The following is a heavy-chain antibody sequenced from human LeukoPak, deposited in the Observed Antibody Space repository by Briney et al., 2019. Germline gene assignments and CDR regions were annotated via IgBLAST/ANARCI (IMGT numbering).Heavy chain of an antibody. CDR2: INSDGSIT. V-gene: IGHV3-74*01. CDR3: ARAGNYYFEY. J-gene: IGHJ4*02. CDR1: GFTFSTYW. Sequence: PGGSLRLSCAASGFTFSTYWVHWVRQAPGEGLVWVSRINSDGSITDYADSVKGRFTISRDNAKNTLYLQMNSLRAEDTAVYYCARAGNYYFEYWGRGTLVTVSS. D-gene: IGHD3-10*01.